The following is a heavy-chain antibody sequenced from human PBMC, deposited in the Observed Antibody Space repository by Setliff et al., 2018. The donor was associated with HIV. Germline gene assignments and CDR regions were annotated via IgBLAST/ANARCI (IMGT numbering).Heavy chain of an antibody. V-gene: IGHV4-30-4*08. D-gene: IGHD2-21*02. Sequence: SETLSLTCTVSGGSISSGDYFLSWIRQAPGKGLEWIGCIYYSGSAYYNPSLQSRVTISVDTSKTQFSLKLSSVTAADTAVYYCARAMRGVVVTNMYYYYGMDVWGQGTTVTVSS. CDR3: ARAMRGVVVTNMYYYYGMDV. CDR1: GGSISSGDYF. J-gene: IGHJ6*02. CDR2: IYYSGSA.